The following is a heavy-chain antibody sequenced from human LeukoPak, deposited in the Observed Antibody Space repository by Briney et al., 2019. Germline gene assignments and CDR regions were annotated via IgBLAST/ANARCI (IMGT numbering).Heavy chain of an antibody. J-gene: IGHJ4*02. CDR3: ARVGWGLFDY. V-gene: IGHV3-64*04. D-gene: IGHD7-27*01. CDR1: GFTFSRYA. CDR2: ISSNGGST. Sequence: QPGGSLRLSCSASGFTFSRYAMHWVRQAPGKGLEYVSAISSNGGSTYYADSVKGRFTISRDNAKNSLYLQMNSLRAEDTAVYYCARVGWGLFDYWGQGTLVTVSS.